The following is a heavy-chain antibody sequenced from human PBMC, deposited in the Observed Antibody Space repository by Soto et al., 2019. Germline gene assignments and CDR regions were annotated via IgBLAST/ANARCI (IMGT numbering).Heavy chain of an antibody. CDR2: VATTSSNT. CDR1: GYTFTAYG. V-gene: IGHV1-18*01. J-gene: IGHJ4*02. Sequence: ASVKVSCKTSGYTFTAYGLAWLRQAPGQRPEWMGWVATTSSNTNYAQKFQDRVTMTTDTSTTTTYMELRSLRPDDTAVYYCARELNTETSAFYSFDYWGQGTLVTVSS. CDR3: ARELNTETSAFYSFDY. D-gene: IGHD4-4*01.